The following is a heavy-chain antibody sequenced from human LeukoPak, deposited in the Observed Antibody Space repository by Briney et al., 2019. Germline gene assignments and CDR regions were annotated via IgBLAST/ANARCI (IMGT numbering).Heavy chain of an antibody. V-gene: IGHV3-30*02. CDR2: IRDDGTNK. D-gene: IGHD2-15*01. Sequence: PGGSLRLSCAASGFTFSSYGLHWVRRAPGKGLEWVAFIRDDGTNKNFADSVKGRFTISRDNSKNTLYLQMNSLIPEDTAVYYCAKRCSGGSCYPDYWGQGTLVTVSS. CDR3: AKRCSGGSCYPDY. J-gene: IGHJ4*02. CDR1: GFTFSSYG.